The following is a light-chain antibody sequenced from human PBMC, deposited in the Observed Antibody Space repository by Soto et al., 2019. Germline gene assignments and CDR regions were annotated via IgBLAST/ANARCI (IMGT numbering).Light chain of an antibody. CDR2: GAS. CDR3: QQYGSSPIT. CDR1: QSVSSN. J-gene: IGKJ5*01. V-gene: IGKV3-20*01. Sequence: EIVMAQSPATLSVSPGERATLSCRASQSVSSNLAWYQQKPGQAPRLLIYGASSRATGIPDRFSGSGSATDFTLTISRLEPEDFAVYYCQQYGSSPITFGQGTRREIK.